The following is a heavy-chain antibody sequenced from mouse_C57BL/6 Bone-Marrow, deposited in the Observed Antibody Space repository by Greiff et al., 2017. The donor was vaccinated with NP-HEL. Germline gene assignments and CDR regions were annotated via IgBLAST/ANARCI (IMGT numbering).Heavy chain of an antibody. J-gene: IGHJ1*03. CDR1: GYTFTDYE. CDR3: TRGPGLYYYGRDWYFDV. CDR2: IDPETGGT. Sequence: QVQLQQSGAELVRPGASVTLSCKASGYTFTDYEMHWVKQTPVHGLEWIGAIDPETGGTAYNQKFKGKAILTADKSSSTAYMELRSLTSEDSAVYYCTRGPGLYYYGRDWYFDVWGTGTTVTVSS. D-gene: IGHD1-1*01. V-gene: IGHV1-15*01.